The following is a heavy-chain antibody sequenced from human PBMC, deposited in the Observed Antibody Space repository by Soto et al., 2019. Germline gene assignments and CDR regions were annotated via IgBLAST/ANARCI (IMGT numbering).Heavy chain of an antibody. J-gene: IGHJ6*02. CDR1: GFTFSSYG. D-gene: IGHD3-10*01. CDR3: ATEFGELLDYGMDV. V-gene: IGHV3-33*01. CDR2: IWYDGSNK. Sequence: XGSLRLSCAASGFTFSSYGMHWVRQAPGKGLEWVAVIWYDGSNKYYADSVKGRFTISRDNSKNTLYLQMNSLRAEDTAVYYCATEFGELLDYGMDVWGQRTTVTVS.